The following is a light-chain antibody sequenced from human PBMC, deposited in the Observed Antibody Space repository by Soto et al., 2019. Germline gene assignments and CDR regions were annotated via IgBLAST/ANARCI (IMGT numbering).Light chain of an antibody. CDR2: GAS. V-gene: IGKV3-20*01. CDR1: QSVSSSY. J-gene: IGKJ1*01. CDR3: QQYGSSPQA. Sequence: EIVLTQSPGTLSLSPGERATLSCRASQSVSSSYLAWYQQKPGQAPRLLIYGASSRATGVPDRFSGSGSGTDFTLSISRLEPEDLAEYYCQQYGSSPQAFGQGTKVEI.